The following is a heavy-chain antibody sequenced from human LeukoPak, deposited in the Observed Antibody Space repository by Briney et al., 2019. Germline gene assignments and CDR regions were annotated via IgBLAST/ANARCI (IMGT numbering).Heavy chain of an antibody. Sequence: GGSLRLSCAASGFTFSNYAMSWVRQAPGKGLEWISYISSSGGTIYYADSVKGRFTISRDNAKNSLYLQMNSLRAEDTAVYYCARDRGVTLFYYGMDVWGQGTTVTVSS. V-gene: IGHV3-48*03. D-gene: IGHD2-21*02. CDR2: ISSSGGTI. CDR3: ARDRGVTLFYYGMDV. CDR1: GFTFSNYA. J-gene: IGHJ6*02.